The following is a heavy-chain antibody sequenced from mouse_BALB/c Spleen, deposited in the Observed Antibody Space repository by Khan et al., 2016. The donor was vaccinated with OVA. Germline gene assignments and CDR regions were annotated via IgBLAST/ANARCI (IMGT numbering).Heavy chain of an antibody. Sequence: EVELVESGGDVVKPGGSLKLSCAASGFTFSTYGMSWVRQTPDKRLEWVATVSTGGHYTYYPDTVKGRFTISRDNAKNTLYLQMSSLESEDTAMFYCARLAYYYDSEGFAYWGQGTLVTVSA. CDR2: VSTGGHYT. D-gene: IGHD1-1*01. V-gene: IGHV5-6*01. CDR3: ARLAYYYDSEGFAY. J-gene: IGHJ3*01. CDR1: GFTFSTYG.